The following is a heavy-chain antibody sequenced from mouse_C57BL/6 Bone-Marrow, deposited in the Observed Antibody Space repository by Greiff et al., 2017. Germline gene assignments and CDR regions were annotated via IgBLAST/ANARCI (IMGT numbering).Heavy chain of an antibody. J-gene: IGHJ3*01. CDR2: ISSGGSYT. D-gene: IGHD3-1*01. CDR3: ARQGLRVAY. V-gene: IGHV5-6*01. CDR1: GFTFSSYG. Sequence: VQLKESGGDLVKPGGSLKLSCAASGFTFSSYGMSWVRQTPDKRLEWVATISSGGSYTYYPDSVKGRFTISRDNAKNTLYLQMSSLKSEDTAMYYCARQGLRVAYWGQGTLVTVSA.